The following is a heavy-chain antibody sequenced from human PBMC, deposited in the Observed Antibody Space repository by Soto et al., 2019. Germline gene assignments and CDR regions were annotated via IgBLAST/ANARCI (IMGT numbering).Heavy chain of an antibody. Sequence: VQIQQWGAGLLKPSETLSLTCAVYGGSFSGYHWSWFRQPPGKGLEWIGEINPSGSINYNPSLKSRVTISVDTSKNQFSLNLSSVTAADTAVYYCATFVGATTVTRGSPRDYWGQGTLVTVSS. CDR3: ATFVGATTVTRGSPRDY. V-gene: IGHV4-34*01. D-gene: IGHD4-4*01. CDR2: INPSGSI. CDR1: GGSFSGYH. J-gene: IGHJ4*02.